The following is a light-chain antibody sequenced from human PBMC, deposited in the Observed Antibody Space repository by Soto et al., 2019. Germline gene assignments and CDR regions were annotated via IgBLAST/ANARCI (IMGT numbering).Light chain of an antibody. CDR3: QQYGSSPRT. J-gene: IGKJ1*01. Sequence: EIVLTQSPGTLSLSPGERATLSCRASQSFTSNYLAWYQQRPSQAPRLLIYGASTRATGIPDRFSGSGSGTDFTLTISRLEPEDFAVYYCQQYGSSPRTFGQGTKVEIK. CDR2: GAS. V-gene: IGKV3-20*01. CDR1: QSFTSNY.